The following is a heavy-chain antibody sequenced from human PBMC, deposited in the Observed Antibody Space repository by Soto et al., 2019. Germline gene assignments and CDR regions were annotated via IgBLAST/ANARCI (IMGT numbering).Heavy chain of an antibody. CDR1: GFTFSSYG. CDR3: ARDLGLWAGGMDV. V-gene: IGHV3-33*01. CDR2: IWYDGSNK. Sequence: ESGGGVVQPGRSLRLSCAASGFTFSSYGMHWVRQAPGKGLEWVAVIWYDGSNKYYADSVKGRFTISRDNSKNTLYLQMNSLRPEDTAVYYCARDLGLWAGGMDVWGQGTTVTVSS. J-gene: IGHJ6*02. D-gene: IGHD3-10*01.